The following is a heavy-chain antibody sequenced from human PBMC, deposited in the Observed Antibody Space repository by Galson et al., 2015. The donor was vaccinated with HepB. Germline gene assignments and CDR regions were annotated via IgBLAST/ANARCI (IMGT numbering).Heavy chain of an antibody. J-gene: IGHJ5*01. CDR2: IRGDGGST. CDR3: AKGYGLFDS. D-gene: IGHD5-18*01. Sequence: SLRLSCAASGFTFNSHAMTWAPQAPGKGLEWVSGIRGDGGSTFSADSVKARFSISRDNTKNTLSLQMNSLRAEDTALYYCAKGYGLFDSWVQGTLVNVSS. CDR1: GFTFNSHA. V-gene: IGHV3-23*01.